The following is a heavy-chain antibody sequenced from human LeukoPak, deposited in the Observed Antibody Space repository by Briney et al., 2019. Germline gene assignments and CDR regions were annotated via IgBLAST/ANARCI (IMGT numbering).Heavy chain of an antibody. Sequence: GGSLRLSCAASGFTFSSYWMHWVRQAPGKGLVWVSRINSDGSSTSYADSVKGRFTISRDNAKNTLYLQMNSLRAEDTAVYYCARVRSATLNFFDYWGQGTLVTVSS. CDR3: ARVRSATLNFFDY. CDR2: INSDGSST. CDR1: GFTFSSYW. J-gene: IGHJ4*02. V-gene: IGHV3-74*01.